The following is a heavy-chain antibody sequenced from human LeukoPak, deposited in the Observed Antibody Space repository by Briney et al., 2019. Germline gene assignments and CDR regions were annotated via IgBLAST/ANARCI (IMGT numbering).Heavy chain of an antibody. J-gene: IGHJ4*02. D-gene: IGHD4-17*01. Sequence: PGGSLRLSCSASGFTFSSYAMHWVRQAPGKGLEYVSAISSNGGSTYYADSVKGRFTISRDNSKNTLYLQMSSLRAEDTAVYYCVKGLYDYGDDEPYWGQGTLVTVSS. CDR3: VKGLYDYGDDEPY. V-gene: IGHV3-64D*09. CDR1: GFTFSSYA. CDR2: ISSNGGST.